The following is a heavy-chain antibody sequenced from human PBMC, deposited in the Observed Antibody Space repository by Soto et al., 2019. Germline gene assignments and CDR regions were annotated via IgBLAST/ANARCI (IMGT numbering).Heavy chain of an antibody. D-gene: IGHD3-10*01. CDR1: GGSISSGGYY. CDR2: IYYSGST. CDR3: GRDRDGGGRYTWSAP. V-gene: IGHV4-31*03. J-gene: IGHJ5*02. Sequence: PSETLSLTCTVSGGSISSGGYYWSWIRQHPGKGLEWIGYIYYSGSTYYNPSLESRVTISVDTPKNQFFLEMNSVTAADTAVYYCGRDRDGGGRYTWSAPGGQGMLVPVSS.